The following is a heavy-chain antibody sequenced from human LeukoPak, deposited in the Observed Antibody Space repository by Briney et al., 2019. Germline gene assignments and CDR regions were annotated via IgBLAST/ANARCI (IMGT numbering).Heavy chain of an antibody. Sequence: GGSLRLSCAACGFTFSNYNMNWARQTPGKGLEWVSSITRDSIYTFYADSVKGRCTISRDNAKNSLSLQMNSLRAEDTAVYYCARDPYNGYYGDDYYYYMDVWGKGTTVTISS. CDR3: ARDPYNGYYGDDYYYYMDV. V-gene: IGHV3-21*01. CDR2: ITRDSIYT. CDR1: GFTFSNYN. D-gene: IGHD4-17*01. J-gene: IGHJ6*03.